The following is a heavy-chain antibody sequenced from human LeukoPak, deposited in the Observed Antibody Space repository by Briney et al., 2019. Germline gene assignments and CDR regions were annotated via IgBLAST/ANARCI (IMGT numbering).Heavy chain of an antibody. D-gene: IGHD3-10*01. V-gene: IGHV4-59*08. CDR1: GGSFSGYY. Sequence: SETLSLTCTVYGGSFSGYYWSWIRQPPGKGLEWIGYIYYSGSTNYNPSLKSRVTISVDTSKNQFSLKLSSVTAADTAVYYCARAFKHGSGSYPPDYWGQGTLVTVSS. CDR3: ARAFKHGSGSYPPDY. CDR2: IYYSGST. J-gene: IGHJ4*02.